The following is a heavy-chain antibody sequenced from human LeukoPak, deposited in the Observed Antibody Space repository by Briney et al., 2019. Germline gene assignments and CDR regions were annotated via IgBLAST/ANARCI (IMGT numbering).Heavy chain of an antibody. J-gene: IGHJ4*02. D-gene: IGHD2-2*02. CDR3: AREASIRRDHIVVVPAAIN. CDR2: IKQDGSEK. V-gene: IGHV3-7*01. CDR1: GFTFSSYW. Sequence: GGSLRLSCAASGFTFSSYWMSWVRQAPGKGLEWVANIKQDGSEKYYVDSVKGRFTISRDNAKNSLYLQMNSLRAEDTAVYYCAREASIRRDHIVVVPAAINWGQGTLVTVSS.